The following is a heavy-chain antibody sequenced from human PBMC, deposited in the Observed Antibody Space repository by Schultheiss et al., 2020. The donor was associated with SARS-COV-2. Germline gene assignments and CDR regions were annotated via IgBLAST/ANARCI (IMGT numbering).Heavy chain of an antibody. CDR1: GYSISIGYY. D-gene: IGHD3-22*01. CDR2: ISHSGST. CDR3: ARESGSSGTAW. J-gene: IGHJ4*02. V-gene: IGHV4-38-2*02. Sequence: SETLSLTCAVSGYSISIGYYWGYIRQSPGKGLEWIASISHSGSTNYNPSLKSRVTISVDTSKNQFSLKLSSVTAADTAVYYCARESGSSGTAWWGQGTLVTVSS.